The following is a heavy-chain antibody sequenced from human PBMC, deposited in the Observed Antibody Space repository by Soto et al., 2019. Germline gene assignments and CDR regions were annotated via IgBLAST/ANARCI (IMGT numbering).Heavy chain of an antibody. CDR3: WRSDAVPGAHIDY. J-gene: IGHJ4*02. D-gene: IGHD6-19*01. V-gene: IGHV4-59*01. CDR2: VYYTGST. CDR1: GVTFRGSC. Sequence: PXETLSLTCTGSGVTFRGSCLSWIRQSPGKGLEWLGYVYYTGSTNYCPALGKRVSISVDTSKNEFSLILSSVTAGDTAVFFCWRSDAVPGAHIDYWGQGTQVTVSS.